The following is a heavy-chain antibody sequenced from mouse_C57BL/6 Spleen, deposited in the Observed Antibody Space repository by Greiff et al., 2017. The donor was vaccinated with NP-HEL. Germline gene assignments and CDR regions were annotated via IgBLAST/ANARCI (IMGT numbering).Heavy chain of an antibody. J-gene: IGHJ1*03. D-gene: IGHD1-1*01. CDR2: FHPYNDDT. V-gene: IGHV1-47*01. CDR1: GYTFTTYP. CDR3: AIYYGSSYGYFDV. Sequence: QVQLQQSGTELVKPGASVKLSCKASGYTFTTYPIEWMKQNHGKSLEWIGNFHPYNDDTKYNEKFKGKATLTVEKSSSTVYLELSRLTSDDSAVYYCAIYYGSSYGYFDVWGTGTTVTVSS.